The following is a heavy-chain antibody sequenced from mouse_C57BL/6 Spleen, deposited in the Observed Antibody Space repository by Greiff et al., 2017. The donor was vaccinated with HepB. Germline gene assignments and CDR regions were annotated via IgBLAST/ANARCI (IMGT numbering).Heavy chain of an antibody. D-gene: IGHD2-4*01. CDR2: IHPNSGST. CDR3: ARSGDYDHLAY. Sequence: QVQLQQPGAELVKPGASVKLSCKASGYTFTSYWMHWVKQRPGQGLEWIGMIHPNSGSTNYNEKFKSKATLTVDKSSSTAYMQLSCLTSEDSAVYYCARSGDYDHLAYWGQGTLVTVSA. CDR1: GYTFTSYW. J-gene: IGHJ3*01. V-gene: IGHV1-64*01.